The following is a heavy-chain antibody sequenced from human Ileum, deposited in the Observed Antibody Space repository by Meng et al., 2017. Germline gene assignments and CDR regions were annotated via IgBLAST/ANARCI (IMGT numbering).Heavy chain of an antibody. J-gene: IGHJ5*02. D-gene: IGHD3-10*01. CDR3: ATGPYGSGTYPLGH. CDR2: IKSESDGGTS. V-gene: IGHV3-15*01. Sequence: GESLKISCAASGFTFSVAWMTWVRQAPGKGLEWVGRIKSESDGGTSDYAAPVKGRFTISRDDSKNTLYLQMSSLKSEDTAVYYCATGPYGSGTYPLGHWGQGTRVTVSS. CDR1: GFTFSVAW.